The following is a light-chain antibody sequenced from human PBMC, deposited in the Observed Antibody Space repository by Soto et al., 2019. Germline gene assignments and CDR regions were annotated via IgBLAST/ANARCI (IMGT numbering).Light chain of an antibody. V-gene: IGKV3-11*01. Sequence: EIVLTQSPATVSLSPGERATLSCRASQSVTTYLAWYQQKPGQAPRLLIYDAANRATGIPARFSGSGSGTDFSLTINSLEPEDFAVYYCQQRINWPLTFGGGTKVEIK. CDR1: QSVTTY. CDR2: DAA. J-gene: IGKJ4*01. CDR3: QQRINWPLT.